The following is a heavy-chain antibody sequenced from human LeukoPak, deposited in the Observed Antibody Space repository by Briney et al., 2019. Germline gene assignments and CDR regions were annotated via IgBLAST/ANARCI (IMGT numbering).Heavy chain of an antibody. CDR1: GFTFSSYA. CDR3: AKNAGLGYCTDTSCPIDP. J-gene: IGHJ5*02. Sequence: GGSLRLSCAASGFTFSSYAMSWVRQAPGEGREWVSAISGRGGSTHYADSVKGRFTISRDYSKNTLYLQMNSLRAEDTAVYYCAKNAGLGYCTDTSCPIDPWGQGTLVTVSS. CDR2: ISGRGGST. D-gene: IGHD2-2*01. V-gene: IGHV3-23*01.